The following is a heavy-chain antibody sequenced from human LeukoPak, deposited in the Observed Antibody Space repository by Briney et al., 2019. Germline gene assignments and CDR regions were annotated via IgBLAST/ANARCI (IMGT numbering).Heavy chain of an antibody. D-gene: IGHD3-10*01. CDR2: IKSKTDGGTT. Sequence: GGSLRLSCAASGFTFSSYGMHWVRQAPGKGLEWVGRIKSKTDGGTTDYAAPVKGRFTISRDDSKNTLYLQMNSLKTEDTAVYYCTTGITMVRGVIILGNWFDPWGQGTLVTVSS. V-gene: IGHV3-15*01. CDR3: TTGITMVRGVIILGNWFDP. J-gene: IGHJ5*02. CDR1: GFTFSSYG.